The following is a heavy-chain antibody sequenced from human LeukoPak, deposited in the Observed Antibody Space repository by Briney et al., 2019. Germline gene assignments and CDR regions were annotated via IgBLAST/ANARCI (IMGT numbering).Heavy chain of an antibody. J-gene: IGHJ4*02. V-gene: IGHV3-9*01. D-gene: IGHD1-26*01. CDR3: AKGPLRELPVPLDY. Sequence: PGGSLRFSCAASGFTFDDYAMHWPPHAPGKGLEWVSGIRWNSGSIDYADSVKGRFTISRDNAKTSLYLQMNSLRAEDTALYYCAKGPLRELPVPLDYWGQGTLFTVSS. CDR1: GFTFDDYA. CDR2: IRWNSGSI.